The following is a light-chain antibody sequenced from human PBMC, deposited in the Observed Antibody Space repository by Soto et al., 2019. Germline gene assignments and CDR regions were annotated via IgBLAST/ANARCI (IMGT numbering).Light chain of an antibody. J-gene: IGLJ3*02. V-gene: IGLV2-14*01. CDR3: SSYTTSSTLV. CDR1: SSDVGIYNY. Sequence: QSALTQPASVSGSPGQSITISCTGTSSDVGIYNYVSWYQQHPGKAPKLMIYEVSNRPSGVSNRFSGSKSGNTASLTISGLQAEDEDDYYCSSYTTSSTLVFGGGTQLTVL. CDR2: EVS.